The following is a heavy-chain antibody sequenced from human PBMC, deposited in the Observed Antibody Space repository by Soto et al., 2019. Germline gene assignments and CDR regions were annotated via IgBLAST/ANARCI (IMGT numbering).Heavy chain of an antibody. J-gene: IGHJ4*02. CDR2: YSGFT. CDR1: GGSFSGYY. D-gene: IGHD4-17*01. Sequence: SSETLSLTCAVYGGSFSGYYWSWIRQPPGKGLEWIGGYSGFTNYNPSLESRASISVDRSKNLFSLNLRSVTTADTAIYYCARDFGDYSFFFDHWGQGILVTVSS. CDR3: ARDFGDYSFFFDH. V-gene: IGHV4-34*11.